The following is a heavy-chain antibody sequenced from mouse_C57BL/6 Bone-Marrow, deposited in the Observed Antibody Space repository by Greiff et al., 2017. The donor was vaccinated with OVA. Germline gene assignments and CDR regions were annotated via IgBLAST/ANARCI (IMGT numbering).Heavy chain of an antibody. J-gene: IGHJ2*01. Sequence: VQLQQSGAELARPGASVKLSCKASGYTFTSYGISWVKQSTGQGLEWIGEIYTRSGNTYYNEKFKGKATLTADKSSSTAYMELRSLTSEDSAVYFSARRGYVHRSWYFDYWGQGTTLTVSS. CDR2: IYTRSGNT. CDR3: ARRGYVHRSWYFDY. CDR1: GYTFTSYG. V-gene: IGHV1-81*01.